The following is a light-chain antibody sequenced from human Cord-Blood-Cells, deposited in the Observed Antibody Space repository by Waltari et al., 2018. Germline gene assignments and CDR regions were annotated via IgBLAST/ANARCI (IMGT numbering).Light chain of an antibody. CDR1: SGDVGGYNY. Sequence: QSALTQPASVSGSPGQAITSPATGTSGDVGGYNYVSWYKQHPGNAPKLVIYDVSIRPSGVSNRFSGSKSGNTASLTISGLQAEDESDYYCSSYTSSSTLVFGGGTKLTVL. V-gene: IGLV2-14*01. CDR2: DVS. J-gene: IGLJ2*01. CDR3: SSYTSSSTLV.